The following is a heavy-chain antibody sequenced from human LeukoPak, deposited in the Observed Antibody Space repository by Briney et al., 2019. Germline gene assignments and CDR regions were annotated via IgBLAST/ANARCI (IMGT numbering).Heavy chain of an antibody. Sequence: SETLSLTCAVYGGSFSGYYWSWIRQPPGKGLEWIGEINHSGSTNYNPSLKSRVTISVDTSKNQFSLKLSSVTAADTAVYYCAGGHTLGYCSSTSCRGVYYYYGMDVWGQGTTVTVSS. CDR3: AGGHTLGYCSSTSCRGVYYYYGMDV. CDR2: INHSGST. V-gene: IGHV4-34*01. D-gene: IGHD2-2*01. CDR1: GGSFSGYY. J-gene: IGHJ6*02.